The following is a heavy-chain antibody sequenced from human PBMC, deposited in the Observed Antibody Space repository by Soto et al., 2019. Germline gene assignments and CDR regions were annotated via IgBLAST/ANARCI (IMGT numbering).Heavy chain of an antibody. CDR3: TRPFCISTSCYDIY. D-gene: IGHD2-2*01. CDR2: IRSKANSYAT. J-gene: IGHJ4*02. V-gene: IGHV3-73*01. CDR1: GFTFGGSA. Sequence: GGSLRLSCAASGFTFGGSAMHWVRQASGKGLEWVGRIRSKANSYATAYAASVKGRFTISRDDSKNTAYLQMNSLKTEDTAVYYCTRPFCISTSCYDIYWGQGTLVPVSS.